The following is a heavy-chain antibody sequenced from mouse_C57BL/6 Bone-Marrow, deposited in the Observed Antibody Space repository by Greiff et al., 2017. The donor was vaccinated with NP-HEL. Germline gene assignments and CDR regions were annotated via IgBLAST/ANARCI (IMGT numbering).Heavy chain of an antibody. CDR2: INPSTGGT. CDR1: GYSFTGYY. CDR3: ARGLGLGDYFDY. V-gene: IGHV1-42*01. Sequence: EVQRVESGPELVKPGASVKISCKASGYSFTGYYMNWVKQSPEMSLEWIGEINPSTGGTTYNQKFKAKATLTVDKSSSTAYMQLKSLTSEDSAVYYCARGLGLGDYFDYWGQGTTLTVSS. J-gene: IGHJ2*01. D-gene: IGHD4-1*01.